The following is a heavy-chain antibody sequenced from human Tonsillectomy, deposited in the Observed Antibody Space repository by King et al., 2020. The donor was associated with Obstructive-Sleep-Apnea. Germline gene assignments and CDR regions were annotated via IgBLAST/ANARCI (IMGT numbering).Heavy chain of an antibody. Sequence: QLQESGPGLVKPSETLSLTCTVSGGSISNYYWSWIRQPPGKGLEWIGYMYYSGNTNFNPSLKSRATISADTSKIQFSLRLSSVTAADTAVYYCARHRGVEDYGDYGDYFDYWGQGTLVTVSS. CDR1: GGSISNYY. D-gene: IGHD4-17*01. J-gene: IGHJ4*02. V-gene: IGHV4-59*08. CDR3: ARHRGVEDYGDYGDYFDY. CDR2: MYYSGNT.